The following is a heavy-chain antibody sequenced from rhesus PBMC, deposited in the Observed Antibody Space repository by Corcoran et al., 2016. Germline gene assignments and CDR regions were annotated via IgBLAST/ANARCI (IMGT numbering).Heavy chain of an antibody. CDR3: VKSVLENRFDV. J-gene: IGHJ5-1*01. CDR1: GGSLCSSY. D-gene: IGHD2-2*01. V-gene: IGHV4-169*01. Sequence: QLQLQESGPGLVKPAETLSVTCAVSGGSLCSSYWSWTRPAPGKGLEWIGYIYGSGSSTNYNPSLKGRVTLSVDTSKNQFSLKLSSVTAADTAVYYCVKSVLENRFDVWGPGVLVTVSS. CDR2: IYGSGSST.